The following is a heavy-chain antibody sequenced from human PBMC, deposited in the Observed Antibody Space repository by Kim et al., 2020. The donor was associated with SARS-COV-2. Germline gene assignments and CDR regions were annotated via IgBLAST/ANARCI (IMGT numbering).Heavy chain of an antibody. D-gene: IGHD3-22*01. CDR1: GGILRKSA. V-gene: IGHV1-69*13. CDR2: ILAIFGTT. Sequence: SVKVSCKSSGGILRKSAISWVRQAPGQGLEWMGGILAIFGTTTYAPKFQGRVTISADESTLTAYMEVSGLRSDDTAVYYCASGPTYYHSSFDSWGQGTLVTVSS. J-gene: IGHJ4*02. CDR3: ASGPTYYHSSFDS.